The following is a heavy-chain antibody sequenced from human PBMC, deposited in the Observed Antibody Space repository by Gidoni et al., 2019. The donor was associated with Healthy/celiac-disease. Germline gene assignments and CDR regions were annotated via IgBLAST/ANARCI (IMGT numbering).Heavy chain of an antibody. J-gene: IGHJ6*02. CDR1: GGSISSYY. V-gene: IGHV4-59*01. Sequence: QVQLQESGPGLVTPSETLSLTCTVSGGSISSYYWRWIRQPPGKGLEWIGYIYYIGSTNSHPSLKSRVTISVDTSKNQFSLKLSSVTAADTAVYYCARVRQATGDYYYGMDVWGQGTTVTVSS. CDR2: IYYIGST. D-gene: IGHD5-12*01. CDR3: ARVRQATGDYYYGMDV.